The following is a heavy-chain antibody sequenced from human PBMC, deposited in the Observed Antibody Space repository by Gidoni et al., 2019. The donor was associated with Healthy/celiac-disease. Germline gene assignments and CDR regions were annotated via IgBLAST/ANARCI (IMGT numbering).Heavy chain of an antibody. CDR1: GFTFSDYY. D-gene: IGHD5-18*01. V-gene: IGHV3-11*01. Sequence: QVQLVESGGGVVKPGGSLRVSCAASGFTFSDYYMSWIRQAPGKGLAWVSYISSSGSTIYYADSVKVRFTISRDNAKNSLYLQMNSLRAEDTAVYYCARGIRLTWYFDLWGRGTLVTVSS. J-gene: IGHJ2*01. CDR3: ARGIRLTWYFDL. CDR2: ISSSGSTI.